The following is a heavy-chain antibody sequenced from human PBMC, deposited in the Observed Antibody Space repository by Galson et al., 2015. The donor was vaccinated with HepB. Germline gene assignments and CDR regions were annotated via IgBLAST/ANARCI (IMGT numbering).Heavy chain of an antibody. J-gene: IGHJ5*02. D-gene: IGHD3-3*01. CDR1: GFTFSSYG. Sequence: SLRLSCAASGFTFSSYGMHWVRQAPGKGLEWVAVVTCNGTNTYYAASVKGRFTISRDNFKNTLDLQMNSLRAEDTAVYYCAKEDVGHYDFWSGYYRGGNWFDPWGQGTLVTVSS. CDR2: VTCNGTNT. V-gene: IGHV3-30*18. CDR3: AKEDVGHYDFWSGYYRGGNWFDP.